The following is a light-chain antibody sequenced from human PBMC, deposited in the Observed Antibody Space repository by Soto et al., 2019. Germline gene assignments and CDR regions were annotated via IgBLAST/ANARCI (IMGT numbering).Light chain of an antibody. CDR1: TSDVGTYDF. CDR2: ESS. V-gene: IGLV2-23*01. J-gene: IGLJ7*01. CDR3: CSYSGGDTLM. Sequence: QSALTQPASVSGAPGQSITISCTGSTSDVGTYDFVSWYQQHPGKAPKVIMYESSKRPSGVSDRFSGSKSGNTASLTIFGLQPEDEANYYCCSYSGGDTLMFGGGTQLTVL.